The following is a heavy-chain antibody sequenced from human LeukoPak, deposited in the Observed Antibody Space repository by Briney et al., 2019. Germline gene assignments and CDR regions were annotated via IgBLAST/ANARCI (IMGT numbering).Heavy chain of an antibody. CDR1: GDSISSYY. Sequence: SETLSLTCTVSGDSISSYYWTWIRQPPGKGLEWIGYIYYSGSTNYNPSLKSRVTISVDTSKNQFSLKLNSVTAADTAVYYCARENNYFDYWGQGTLVTVS. CDR2: IYYSGST. CDR3: ARENNYFDY. J-gene: IGHJ4*02. V-gene: IGHV4-59*01.